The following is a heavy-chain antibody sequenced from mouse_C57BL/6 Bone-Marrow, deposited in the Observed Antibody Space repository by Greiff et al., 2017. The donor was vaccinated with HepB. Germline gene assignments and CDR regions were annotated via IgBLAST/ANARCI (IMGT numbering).Heavy chain of an antibody. D-gene: IGHD1-1*01. J-gene: IGHJ3*01. CDR1: GYTFTDYY. Sequence: VKVVESGPELVKPGASVKISCKASGYTFTDYYINWVKQRPGQGLEWIGWIFPGSGSTYYNEKFKGKATLTVDKSSSTAYMLLSSLTSEDSAVYFCARSSPYYYGSSYVHWFAYWGQGTRVTVSA. V-gene: IGHV1-75*01. CDR2: IFPGSGST. CDR3: ARSSPYYYGSSYVHWFAY.